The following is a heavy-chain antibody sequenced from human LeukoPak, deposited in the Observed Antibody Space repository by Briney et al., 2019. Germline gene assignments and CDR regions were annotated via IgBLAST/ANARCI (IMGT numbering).Heavy chain of an antibody. CDR3: ARVSCSSTSCPGSFDY. D-gene: IGHD2-2*01. CDR2: IIPIFGTA. Sequence: SVKVSCKASGGTFSSYAISWVRQAPGQGLEWMGGIIPIFGTANYAQKFQGRVTITADESTSTAYMELSSLRSEDTAVYYCARVSCSSTSCPGSFDYWGEGTLVTVSS. J-gene: IGHJ4*02. CDR1: GGTFSSYA. V-gene: IGHV1-69*13.